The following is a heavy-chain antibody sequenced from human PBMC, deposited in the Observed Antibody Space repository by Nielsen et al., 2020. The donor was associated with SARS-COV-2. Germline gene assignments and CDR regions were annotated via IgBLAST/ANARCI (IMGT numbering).Heavy chain of an antibody. J-gene: IGHJ6*02. CDR3: ARDGAGSAMLEYYYYGMDV. D-gene: IGHD2-2*01. Sequence: ASVKVSCKASGYNFNTYGLSWVRQAPGQGLEWMGWISGHNGNRNYAQKFQGRVTITADESTSTAYMELSSLRSEDTAVYYCARDGAGSAMLEYYYYGMDVWGQGTTVTVSS. CDR1: GYNFNTYG. CDR2: ISGHNGNR. V-gene: IGHV1-18*01.